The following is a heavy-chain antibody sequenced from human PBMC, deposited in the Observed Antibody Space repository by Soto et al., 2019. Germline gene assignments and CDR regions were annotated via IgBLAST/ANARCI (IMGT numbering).Heavy chain of an antibody. J-gene: IGHJ4*02. CDR1: GGSISSYH. Sequence: QVQLQESGPGLVKPSETLSLTCTVSGGSISSYHWSWIRQPPGKGLEWIGYISYSGSTNYNPSLTRRVTISVDTSNNQFTLKLSSVTAADTAVYYCARHCSDDYVDYWGQGTLVTVSS. V-gene: IGHV4-59*08. D-gene: IGHD2-21*01. CDR3: ARHCSDDYVDY. CDR2: ISYSGST.